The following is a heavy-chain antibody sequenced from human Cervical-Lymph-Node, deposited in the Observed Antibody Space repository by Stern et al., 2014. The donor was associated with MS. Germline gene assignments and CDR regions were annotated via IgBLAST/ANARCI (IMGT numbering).Heavy chain of an antibody. D-gene: IGHD2-2*01. V-gene: IGHV4-34*01. J-gene: IGHJ4*02. Sequence: QVQLQQWGAALLKPSETLSLTCAVYGGSFSGYYESWIRQAPGKGLEWIGEIHHSGSASYMPSLKSRVTMSLDTSKNQFSLKLSSVTAADTGVYYCVRGRGRYCSNSSCYGGWAYWAQGTLVTVSS. CDR3: VRGRGRYCSNSSCYGGWAY. CDR1: GGSFSGYY. CDR2: IHHSGSA.